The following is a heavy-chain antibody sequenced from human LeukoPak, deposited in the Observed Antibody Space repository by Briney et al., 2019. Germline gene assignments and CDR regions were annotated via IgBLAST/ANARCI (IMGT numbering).Heavy chain of an antibody. Sequence: GGSLRLSCVASDFPFSSYAMSWVRQAPGKGLEWLAVMRGSGASTNYADSVKGRFTISRDNAKNSLYLQMNSLRAKDTAVYYCARAKWRYGVTYYFDYWGQGTLVTVSS. D-gene: IGHD2-15*01. CDR3: ARAKWRYGVTYYFDY. V-gene: IGHV3-23*01. CDR2: MRGSGAST. CDR1: DFPFSSYA. J-gene: IGHJ4*02.